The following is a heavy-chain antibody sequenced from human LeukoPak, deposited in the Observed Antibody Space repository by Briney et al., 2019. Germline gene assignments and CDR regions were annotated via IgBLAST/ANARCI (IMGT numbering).Heavy chain of an antibody. Sequence: GGSLRLSCAASRFTFSNYNMNWVRQAPGKGLEWVSYISSDSATKYYADSVKGRFTISRDNAKDSLYLQMNSLRAKDTAVYYCARGDSGSKDWGQGTLVTVSS. CDR3: ARGDSGSKD. D-gene: IGHD5-12*01. CDR1: RFTFSNYN. J-gene: IGHJ4*02. CDR2: ISSDSATK. V-gene: IGHV3-48*01.